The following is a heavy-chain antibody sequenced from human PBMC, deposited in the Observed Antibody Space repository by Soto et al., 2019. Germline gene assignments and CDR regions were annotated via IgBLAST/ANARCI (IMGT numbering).Heavy chain of an antibody. J-gene: IGHJ3*02. CDR2: IKSDGSNI. CDR1: GFTFSRYW. CDR3: AREFQFDSGAWYDSFDI. V-gene: IGHV3-74*01. D-gene: IGHD6-19*01. Sequence: EVQLVESGGGLVQPGGSLRLSCAASGFTFSRYWMNWVRQAPGKGLVWVSRIKSDGSNIDYADSVKGRFTISRDNVKNTLSLQMTNLSVEDTAVYYCAREFQFDSGAWYDSFDIWGQGTMITVSS.